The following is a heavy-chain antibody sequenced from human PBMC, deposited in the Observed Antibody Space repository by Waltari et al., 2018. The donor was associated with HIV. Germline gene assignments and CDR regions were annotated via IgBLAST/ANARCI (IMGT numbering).Heavy chain of an antibody. CDR2: IYHRGSA. CDR3: VRVGDDYVWGSYRHDSYFDY. Sequence: QVQLQESGPGLMKPSETLSLTCAVSGYSISNGCYWGWIRQPPGKGLEWIGSIYHRGSAYLNPSLKSRVTISVETSKNQFSLRLSSVTAADTAVYYCVRVGDDYVWGSYRHDSYFDYWGQGTLVTVSS. CDR1: GYSISNGCY. V-gene: IGHV4-38-2*01. D-gene: IGHD3-16*02. J-gene: IGHJ4*02.